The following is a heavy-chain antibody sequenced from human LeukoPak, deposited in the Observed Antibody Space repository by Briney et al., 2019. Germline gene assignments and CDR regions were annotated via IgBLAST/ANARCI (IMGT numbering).Heavy chain of an antibody. CDR1: GYTFTSYG. J-gene: IGHJ6*03. D-gene: IGHD4-17*01. V-gene: IGHV1-18*01. Sequence: ASVKVSCKASGYTFTSYGISWVRQAPGQGLEWMGWISAYNGNTNYAQKLQGRVTMTTDTSTSTAYMELRSLRSEDTAVYYCARALSGIDDYGDYVQEADYYYYYMDVWGKGTTVTVSS. CDR2: ISAYNGNT. CDR3: ARALSGIDDYGDYVQEADYYYYYMDV.